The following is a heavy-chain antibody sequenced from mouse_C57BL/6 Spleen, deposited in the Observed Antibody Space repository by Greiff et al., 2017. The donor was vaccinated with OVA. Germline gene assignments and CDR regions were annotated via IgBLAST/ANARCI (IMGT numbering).Heavy chain of an antibody. CDR2: INPSSGYT. J-gene: IGHJ4*01. V-gene: IGHV1-4*01. D-gene: IGHD2-4*01. CDR3: ARSEGYDYVSMDY. Sequence: QVQLKQSGAELARPGASVKMSCKASGYTFTSYTMHWVKQRPGQGLEWIGYINPSSGYTKYNQKFKDKATLTADKSSSTAYMQLSSLTSDDSAVYYCARSEGYDYVSMDYGGQGTSVTVSS. CDR1: GYTFTSYT.